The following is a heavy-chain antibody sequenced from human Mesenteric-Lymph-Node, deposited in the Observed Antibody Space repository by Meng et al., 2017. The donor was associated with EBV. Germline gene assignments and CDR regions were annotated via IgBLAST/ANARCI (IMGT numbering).Heavy chain of an antibody. CDR1: SGSINSGSYY. CDR3: ARAHRVLFGELNSFDP. Sequence: QWQLRKSGPGLVKPSQTLSLTCAVSSGSINSGSYYWSWIRQPPGKGLEWIGYIYYSGSTYYIPSFKSRVTISVDTSKNQFSLKLKSVTAADTAVYYCARAHRVLFGELNSFDPWGQGTLVTVSS. CDR2: IYYSGST. D-gene: IGHD3-10*01. J-gene: IGHJ5*02. V-gene: IGHV4-30-4*01.